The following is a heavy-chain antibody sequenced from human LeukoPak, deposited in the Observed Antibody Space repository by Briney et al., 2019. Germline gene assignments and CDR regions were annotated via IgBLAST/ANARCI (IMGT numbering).Heavy chain of an antibody. V-gene: IGHV3-23*01. CDR3: AGGGGNNAIFGVVTYGMDV. CDR1: GFTFGNYA. Sequence: GGSLRLSCAASGFTFGNYAMSWVRQAPGKGLEWVSAMSATGGSTYYSDSVKGRFTISRDDSKNTLYLQMNSLRPEDTAVYYWAGGGGNNAIFGVVTYGMDVWGQGTTVTVSS. CDR2: MSATGGST. D-gene: IGHD3-3*01. J-gene: IGHJ6*02.